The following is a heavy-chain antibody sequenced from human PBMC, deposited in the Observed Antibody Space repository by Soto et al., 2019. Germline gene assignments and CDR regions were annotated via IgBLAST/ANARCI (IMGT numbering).Heavy chain of an antibody. CDR1: GYTFTSYY. CDR2: INPSGGST. J-gene: IGHJ4*02. Sequence: GASVKVSCKASGYTFTSYYMHWVRQAPGQGLEWMGIINPSGGSTSYAQKFQGRVTMTRDTSTSTVYMELSSLRSEDTAVYYCARDYARWTYYYDSSGYYAFDYWGQGTLVTVSS. V-gene: IGHV1-46*01. D-gene: IGHD3-22*01. CDR3: ARDYARWTYYYDSSGYYAFDY.